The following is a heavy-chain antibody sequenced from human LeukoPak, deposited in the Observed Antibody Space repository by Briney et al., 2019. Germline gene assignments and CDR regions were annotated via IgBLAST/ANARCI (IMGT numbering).Heavy chain of an antibody. D-gene: IGHD2-2*02. J-gene: IGHJ4*02. CDR2: ILPIFGTT. CDR3: AAIGSAALVIKSRND. Sequence: SVKVSCKASGDTFSKFSISWVRQAPGQGLEWMGGILPIFGTTDYAQKFQGRVTITSDKSTSTVYMEVSSLRSEDSAMHYCAAIGSAALVIKSRNDWGQGTLVTVSS. V-gene: IGHV1-69*06. CDR1: GDTFSKFS.